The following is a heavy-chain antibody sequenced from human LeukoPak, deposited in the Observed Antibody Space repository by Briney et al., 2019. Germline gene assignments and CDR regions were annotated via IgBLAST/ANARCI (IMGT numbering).Heavy chain of an antibody. V-gene: IGHV4-39*07. J-gene: IGHJ4*02. CDR1: GSSISTSNSY. D-gene: IGHD3-22*01. Sequence: SETLSLTCSVSGSSISTSNSYWVWIRQPPGKGLEWIGSIYYSGTPYYNPSLKSRVTLSLGTSKNQFSLRLSSVTAADTAVYYCAKDSSGFGSLPGYWGQGTLVTVSS. CDR2: IYYSGTP. CDR3: AKDSSGFGSLPGY.